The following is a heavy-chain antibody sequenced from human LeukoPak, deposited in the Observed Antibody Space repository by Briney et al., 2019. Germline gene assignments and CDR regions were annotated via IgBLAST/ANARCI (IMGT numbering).Heavy chain of an antibody. J-gene: IGHJ4*02. CDR2: ISSSSSYI. CDR3: ARDYEIY. Sequence: PGGALRLSCAASGLTFGSYSMNWVRQAPGKGLEWVSSISSSSSYIYYGDSVKGRFTISRDSAKDSLYLQMNSLRAEDTAVYYCARDYEIYWGQGTLVTVSS. V-gene: IGHV3-21*01. CDR1: GLTFGSYS. D-gene: IGHD5-12*01.